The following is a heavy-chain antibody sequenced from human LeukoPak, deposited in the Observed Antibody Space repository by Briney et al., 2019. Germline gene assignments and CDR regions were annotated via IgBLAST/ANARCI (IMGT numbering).Heavy chain of an antibody. CDR3: ARRRWRGYSYGLGPPYSSGMDV. J-gene: IGHJ6*02. CDR1: GGSFSGYY. V-gene: IGHV4-34*01. Sequence: SETLSLTCAVYGGSFSGYYWSWVRQPPGKGLEWVGEINHSGSPNYIPSLKRRVTISVAPSKHHFSLNLSSVTAAHTAVYYCARRRWRGYSYGLGPPYSSGMDVWGQGTTVTVSS. CDR2: INHSGSP. D-gene: IGHD5-18*01.